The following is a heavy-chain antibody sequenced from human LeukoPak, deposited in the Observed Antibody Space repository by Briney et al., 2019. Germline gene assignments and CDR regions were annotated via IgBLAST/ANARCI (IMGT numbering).Heavy chain of an antibody. CDR3: ARGPGAMYFDF. CDR2: IFYSGTT. CDR1: GGSIISYY. V-gene: IGHV4-59*01. J-gene: IGHJ4*02. Sequence: SETLSLTCAVSGGSIISYYWSCLRDPPGKGLEWIGYIFYSGTTNYNPSLKSRVTISDDRSKNQFSLKLSSVTAADTAVYYCARGPGAMYFDFWGQGTLVTVSS. D-gene: IGHD2-2*01.